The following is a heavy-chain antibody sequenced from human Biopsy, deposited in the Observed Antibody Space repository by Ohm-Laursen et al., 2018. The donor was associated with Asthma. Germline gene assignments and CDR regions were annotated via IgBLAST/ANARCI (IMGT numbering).Heavy chain of an antibody. CDR1: YGSITSGGYY. J-gene: IGHJ4*02. V-gene: IGHV4-31*03. Sequence: TLSLTCPVSYGSITSGGYYWTWIRQHPGKGLEWIGFIYYSESTYYNPSLKSRVSISIDTSKNQFSLKLSSVTAADTAVYYCARDFVDSAMDYFDYWGQGTLVTVSS. CDR2: IYYSEST. D-gene: IGHD5-18*01. CDR3: ARDFVDSAMDYFDY.